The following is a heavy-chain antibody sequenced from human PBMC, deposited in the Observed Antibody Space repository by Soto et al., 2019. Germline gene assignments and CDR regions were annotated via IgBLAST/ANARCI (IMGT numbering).Heavy chain of an antibody. D-gene: IGHD2-21*01. CDR1: GVRFSSYW. CDR3: AKDIGVGVYGFDF. J-gene: IGHJ3*01. V-gene: IGHV3-74*03. CDR2: INTDGIST. Sequence: EVQLVESGGGLVKPGGSLRLSCAASGVRFSSYWMHWVRQAPGKGLVWVSRINTDGISTMYADSVEGRFTISRDNKNTLYLQMNSLRAEDTAMYYCAKDIGVGVYGFDFWGPGTMVTVSS.